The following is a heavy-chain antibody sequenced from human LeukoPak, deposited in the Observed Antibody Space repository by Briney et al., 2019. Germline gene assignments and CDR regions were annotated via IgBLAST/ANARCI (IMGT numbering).Heavy chain of an antibody. CDR1: GYTFTSYD. V-gene: IGHV1-8*01. D-gene: IGHD3-22*01. CDR2: MNPNSGNT. Sequence: GASVKVSCKASGYTFTSYDINWVRQATGQGLEWVGWMNPNSGNTGYAQKFQGRVTMTRNTSISTAYMELSSLRSEDTAVYYCARGTLRDYYDSRGSDYWGQGTLVTVSS. J-gene: IGHJ4*02. CDR3: ARGTLRDYYDSRGSDY.